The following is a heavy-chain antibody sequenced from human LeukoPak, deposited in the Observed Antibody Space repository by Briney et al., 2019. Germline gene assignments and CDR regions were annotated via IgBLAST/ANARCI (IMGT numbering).Heavy chain of an antibody. J-gene: IGHJ4*02. CDR3: AKSDCGSGGCKLLNY. D-gene: IGHD2-8*02. CDR1: GFLFSHYT. V-gene: IGHV3-23*01. CDR2: INGSGDAT. Sequence: PGGSLRLSCAVSGFLFSHYTMTWVRQGPGKGLEWVSSINGSGDATLYADSVMGRFTISRDNAKNTVSLQMNNLRAEDTAVYYCAKSDCGSGGCKLLNYWGQGTLVIASS.